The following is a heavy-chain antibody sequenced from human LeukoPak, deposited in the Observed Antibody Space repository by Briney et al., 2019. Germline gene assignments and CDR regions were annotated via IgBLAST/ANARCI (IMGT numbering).Heavy chain of an antibody. V-gene: IGHV4-59*11. Sequence: SETLSLTCTVSGASISSHYWNWIRQPPGKALEWIGYINYNGRTNYNPSLKSRITISVDPSTNQFSLKLSSVTAADTAVYYCAREWGQIDTGAYPNYYYMDVWGKGTTVTISS. CDR3: AREWGQIDTGAYPNYYYMDV. CDR2: INYNGRT. CDR1: GASISSHY. D-gene: IGHD2-8*02. J-gene: IGHJ6*03.